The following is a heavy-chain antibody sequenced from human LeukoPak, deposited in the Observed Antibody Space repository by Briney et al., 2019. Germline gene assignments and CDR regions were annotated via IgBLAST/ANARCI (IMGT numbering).Heavy chain of an antibody. CDR1: GFILSRYS. CDR2: VSTSSSYI. Sequence: PGGSLRLSCEASGFILSRYSMNWVRQAPGKGLEWVSSVSTSSSYIYYADSVKGRFTISRDNAKNSLYLQMNSLRAEDTAVYYCARIAVTYTFDYWGQGTLVTVSS. D-gene: IGHD4-17*01. V-gene: IGHV3-21*01. J-gene: IGHJ4*02. CDR3: ARIAVTYTFDY.